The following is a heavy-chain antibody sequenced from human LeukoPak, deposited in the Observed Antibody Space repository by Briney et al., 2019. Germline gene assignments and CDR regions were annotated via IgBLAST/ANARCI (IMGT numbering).Heavy chain of an antibody. V-gene: IGHV5-51*01. J-gene: IGHJ3*01. D-gene: IGHD3-22*01. Sequence: GESPKISCKGSGYSFTSYWIGWVRQMPGKGLEWMGIIYPGDSDTTYSPSFQGQVTISADKSISTAYLQWSSLKASDTAMHYCASDMSSGYYKYAFDVWGQGTMVTVSS. CDR3: ASDMSSGYYKYAFDV. CDR1: GYSFTSYW. CDR2: IYPGDSDT.